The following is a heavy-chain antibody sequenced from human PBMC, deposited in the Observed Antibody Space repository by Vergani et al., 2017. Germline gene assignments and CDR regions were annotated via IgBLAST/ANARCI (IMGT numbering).Heavy chain of an antibody. V-gene: IGHV3-21*01. D-gene: IGHD3-10*01. CDR1: GFTFSSYS. CDR2: ISSSSSYI. Sequence: EVQLLESGGGLVQPGGSLRLSCAASGFTFSSYSMNWVRRAPGKGLEWVSSISSSSSYIYYADSVKGRFTISRDNAKNSLYLQMNSLRAEDTAVYYCARGRHYYDAFDIWGQGTMVTVSS. CDR3: ARGRHYYDAFDI. J-gene: IGHJ3*02.